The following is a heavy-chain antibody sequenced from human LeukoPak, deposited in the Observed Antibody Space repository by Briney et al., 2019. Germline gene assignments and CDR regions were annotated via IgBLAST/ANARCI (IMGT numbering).Heavy chain of an antibody. CDR1: GGSIRNYY. CDR3: AKSLYGSGSYYNWFDP. J-gene: IGHJ5*02. D-gene: IGHD3-10*01. Sequence: SETLSLTCTVSGGSIRNYYWSWIRQPPGKGLEWIGYIYYSGSTNYNPSLKSRVTISVDTSKNQFSLKLSSVTAADTAVYYCAKSLYGSGSYYNWFDPWGQGTLVTVSS. V-gene: IGHV4-59*12. CDR2: IYYSGST.